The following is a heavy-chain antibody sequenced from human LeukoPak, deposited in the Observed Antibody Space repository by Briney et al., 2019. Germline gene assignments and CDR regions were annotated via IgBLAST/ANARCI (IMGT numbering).Heavy chain of an antibody. V-gene: IGHV3-7*01. CDR3: ARDPVQDFDY. J-gene: IGHJ4*02. CDR2: IKKDGSEK. Sequence: GGSLRLSCAASGFTFSSYWMSWVRQAPGKGLEWVANIKKDGSEKQYVDSVKGRFTISRDNAKDSLYLQMNSLRVEDTAVYYCARDPVQDFDYWGQGTLVTVSS. CDR1: GFTFSSYW.